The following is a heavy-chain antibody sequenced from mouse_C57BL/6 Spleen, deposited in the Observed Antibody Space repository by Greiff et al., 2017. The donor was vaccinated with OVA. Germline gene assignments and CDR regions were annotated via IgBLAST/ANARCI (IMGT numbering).Heavy chain of an antibody. CDR1: GYTFTSYW. CDR2: IDPSDSYT. V-gene: IGHV1-50*01. CDR3: ARELTGSVFDY. D-gene: IGHD4-1*01. J-gene: IGHJ2*01. Sequence: QVQLQQPGAELVKPGASVKLSCKASGYTFTSYWMQWVKQRPGQGLEWIGEIDPSDSYTNYNQKFKGKATLTVDTSSSTAYMQLSSLTSEDSAVYYCARELTGSVFDYWGQGTTLTVSS.